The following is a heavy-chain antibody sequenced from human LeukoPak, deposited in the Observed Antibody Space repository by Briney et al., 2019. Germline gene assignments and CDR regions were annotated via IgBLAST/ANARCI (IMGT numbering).Heavy chain of an antibody. D-gene: IGHD3-22*01. V-gene: IGHV1-2*02. CDR2: IIPNSGGT. CDR3: ASAPYYYDSSGYYYSGLDSFDI. Sequence: AASMKVSCKASGYTFTGYYMHWVRQAPGQGLEWMGWIIPNSGGTNYAQKFQGRVTMTRDTSVSTAYMELSRLRSDDTAVYYCASAPYYYDSSGYYYSGLDSFDIWGQGTMVTVSS. CDR1: GYTFTGYY. J-gene: IGHJ3*02.